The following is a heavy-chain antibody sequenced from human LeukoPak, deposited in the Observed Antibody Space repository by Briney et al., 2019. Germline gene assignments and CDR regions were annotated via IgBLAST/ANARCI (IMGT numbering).Heavy chain of an antibody. CDR1: GGSISSSSHY. CDR3: AREEVVGYYGSGTYYYYYYYMDV. D-gene: IGHD3-10*01. J-gene: IGHJ6*03. Sequence: SETLSLTCTVSGGSISSSSHYWGWIRQPPGKGLEWIGRIYTSGSTNYNPSLKSRVTMSVDTSKNQFSLKLSSVTAADTAVYYCAREEVVGYYGSGTYYYYYYYMDVWGEGTTVTISS. CDR2: IYTSGST. V-gene: IGHV4-39*07.